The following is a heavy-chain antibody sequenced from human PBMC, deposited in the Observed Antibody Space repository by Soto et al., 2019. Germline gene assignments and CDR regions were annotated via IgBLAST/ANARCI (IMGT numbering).Heavy chain of an antibody. CDR1: GFTFSGSA. V-gene: IGHV3-73*01. J-gene: IGHJ4*02. D-gene: IGHD3-22*01. Sequence: GGSLRLACAASGFTFSGSAMHWVRQASGKGLEWVGRIRSKANSYATAHAASVKGRFTISRDDSKNTAYLQMNSLKTEDTAVYYCTRPGRDSSGYYYSYWGQGTLVTGSS. CDR3: TRPGRDSSGYYYSY. CDR2: IRSKANSYAT.